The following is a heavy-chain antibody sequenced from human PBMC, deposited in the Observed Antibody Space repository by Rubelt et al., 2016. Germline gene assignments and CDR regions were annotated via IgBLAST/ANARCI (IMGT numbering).Heavy chain of an antibody. J-gene: IGHJ6*02. CDR3: AGDDGV. V-gene: IGHV1-18*01. D-gene: IGHD5-24*01. CDR1: GYTFASYG. CDR2: ISVYNGTP. Sequence: QVQLVQSGAEVKKPGASVKVSCKASGYTFASYGISWVRQAPGQGLEWMGWISVYNGTPNYAQKRQDRVTMTTDTSTSTAYMELRGLGSDETAMYYCAGDDGVWGQGTTVTVS.